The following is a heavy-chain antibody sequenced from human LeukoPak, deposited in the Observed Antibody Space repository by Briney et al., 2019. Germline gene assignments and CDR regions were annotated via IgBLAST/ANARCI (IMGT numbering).Heavy chain of an antibody. V-gene: IGHV4-38-2*02. Sequence: SETLSLTCTVSGYSISSGYYWGWIRQPPGKGLEWIGSIYHSGSTYYNPSLKSRVTISVDTSKNQFSLKLSSVTAADTAVYYCAREFRWDIVVVTAGSQVGVPLRWGQGNLVTVSS. J-gene: IGHJ4*02. CDR2: IYHSGST. CDR1: GYSISSGYY. D-gene: IGHD2-2*01. CDR3: AREFRWDIVVVTAGSQVGVPLR.